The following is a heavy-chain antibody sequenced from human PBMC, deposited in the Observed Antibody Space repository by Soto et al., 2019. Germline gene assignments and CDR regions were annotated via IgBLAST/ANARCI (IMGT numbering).Heavy chain of an antibody. J-gene: IGHJ3*02. CDR2: LTPSGDST. V-gene: IGHV3-23*01. Sequence: ESGGGLVQPGGSLRLSCVASGFTFSTYAMNWVRQAPGKGLEWVSALTPSGDSTYYADSVKGRFTISRDNSMSALYLQMNSLRVEDTAVYYCAHPRGYGVFDAYDIWGQGTMVTVSS. CDR1: GFTFSTYA. CDR3: AHPRGYGVFDAYDI. D-gene: IGHD4-17*01.